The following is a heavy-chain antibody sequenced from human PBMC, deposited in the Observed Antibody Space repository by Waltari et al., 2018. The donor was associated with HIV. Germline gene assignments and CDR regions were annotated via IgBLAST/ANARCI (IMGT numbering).Heavy chain of an antibody. CDR3: SREGYGGNPANNFDF. CDR2: VNHSGNI. CDR1: GGSFSGYY. D-gene: IGHD2-15*01. Sequence: QVHLQQSGAGLLKPSETLSLTCTVSGGSFSGYYWSWIRQPPGQGLEWIGEVNHSGNINYTPSLTSRLIISVDTSKRQFSLRLKSVTAADTAVYYCSREGYGGNPANNFDFWGQGTLVSVSS. V-gene: IGHV4-34*01. J-gene: IGHJ4*02.